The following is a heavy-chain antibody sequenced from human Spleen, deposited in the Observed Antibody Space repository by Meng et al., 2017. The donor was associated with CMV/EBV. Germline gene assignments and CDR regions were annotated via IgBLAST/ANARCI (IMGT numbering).Heavy chain of an antibody. D-gene: IGHD2-2*01. V-gene: IGHV3-66*03. CDR2: IYPSGST. J-gene: IGHJ3*02. CDR1: GFTVSSNY. CDR3: AKDNPSPYSTSSGAFDI. Sequence: GESLKISCAASGFTVSSNYMTWVRQAPGKGLEWVSIIYPSGSTYDSDSVKGRFTISRDNSRNTLYLQMNSLRAEDTAVYYCAKDNPSPYSTSSGAFDIWGQGTMVTVSS.